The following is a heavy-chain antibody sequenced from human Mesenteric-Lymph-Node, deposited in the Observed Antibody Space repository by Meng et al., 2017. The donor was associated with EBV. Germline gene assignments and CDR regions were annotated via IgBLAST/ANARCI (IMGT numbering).Heavy chain of an antibody. Sequence: VRRVRSGAEVKKPGSSVKVSCKASGITFSSYAISCVRQAPGQGLEWMGGIIPMFGTTNYAQKFQGTVTITADESTNTAYMELSSLRSEDTAVYYCARGGYYGSGSYYNPFDYWGQGTLVTVSS. CDR3: ARGGYYGSGSYYNPFDY. CDR2: IIPMFGTT. V-gene: IGHV1-69*01. CDR1: GITFSSYA. D-gene: IGHD3-10*01. J-gene: IGHJ4*02.